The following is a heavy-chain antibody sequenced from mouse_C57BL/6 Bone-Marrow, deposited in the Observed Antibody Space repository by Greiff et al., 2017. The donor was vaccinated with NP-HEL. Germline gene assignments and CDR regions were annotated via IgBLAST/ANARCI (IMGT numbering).Heavy chain of an antibody. J-gene: IGHJ4*01. CDR2: IDPSDSYT. Sequence: VQLQQSGAELVMPGASVKLSCKASGYTFTSYWMHWVKQRPGQGLEWIGEIDPSDSYTNYNQKFKGKSTLTVDKTSSTAYMQLRSLTSEDSAVYYCALVLPIAMDYWGQGTSVTVSS. CDR3: ALVLPIAMDY. CDR1: GYTFTSYW. D-gene: IGHD5-1*01. V-gene: IGHV1-69*01.